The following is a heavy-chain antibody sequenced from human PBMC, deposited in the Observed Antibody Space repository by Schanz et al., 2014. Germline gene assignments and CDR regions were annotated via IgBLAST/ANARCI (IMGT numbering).Heavy chain of an antibody. CDR2: ISTTGGYT. V-gene: IGHV3-11*06. CDR1: GFTFPDFY. D-gene: IGHD2-15*01. Sequence: QVHVVESGGGLVKPGGSLRLSCAASGFTFPDFYMSWIRQAPGKGLGWVSYISTTGGYTNYADSVKGRFTISRDNAKNSLYLQMNSLGAEDTAVYYCGRGAYCSGGSCYFDYWGQGTLVTVSS. J-gene: IGHJ4*02. CDR3: GRGAYCSGGSCYFDY.